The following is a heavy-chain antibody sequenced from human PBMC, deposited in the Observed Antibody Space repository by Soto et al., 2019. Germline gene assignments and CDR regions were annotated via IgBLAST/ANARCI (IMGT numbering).Heavy chain of an antibody. Sequence: ASVKVSCKASGYTFTSYGISWVRQAPGQGLEWMGWISAYNGNTNYAQKLQGRVTMTTDTSTSTVYMELSSLRSEDTAVYYCARALVAVAPYFDYWGQGTLVTVSS. CDR1: GYTFTSYG. CDR3: ARALVAVAPYFDY. V-gene: IGHV1-18*01. D-gene: IGHD6-19*01. CDR2: ISAYNGNT. J-gene: IGHJ4*02.